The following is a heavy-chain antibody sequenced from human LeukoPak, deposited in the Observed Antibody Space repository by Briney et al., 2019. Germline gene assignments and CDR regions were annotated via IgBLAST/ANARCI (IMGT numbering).Heavy chain of an antibody. D-gene: IGHD4-23*01. V-gene: IGHV4-59*08. CDR2: IYYSGST. J-gene: IGHJ4*02. Sequence: SETLSLTCTVSGGSISSYYWSWIRQPPGKGLEWIGYIYYSGSTNYNRSLKSRVTISVDTSKNQFSLKLSSVTAADTAVYYCARRSVRGPFDYWGQGTLVTVSS. CDR1: GGSISSYY. CDR3: ARRSVRGPFDY.